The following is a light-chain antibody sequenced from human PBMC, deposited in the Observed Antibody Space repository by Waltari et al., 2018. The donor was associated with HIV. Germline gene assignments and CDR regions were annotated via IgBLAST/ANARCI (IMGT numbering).Light chain of an antibody. Sequence: EIVLTQSPGTLSLSPGEGATLSCRASQSVSSSYLAWYQQRPGQAPRLLIYDASSRPTGVPDRFRGSGSGTHFTLTISRLEPEDFAVYYCQHSGSSSRTFGQGTKLEI. CDR1: QSVSSSY. CDR2: DAS. V-gene: IGKV3-20*01. J-gene: IGKJ2*01. CDR3: QHSGSSSRT.